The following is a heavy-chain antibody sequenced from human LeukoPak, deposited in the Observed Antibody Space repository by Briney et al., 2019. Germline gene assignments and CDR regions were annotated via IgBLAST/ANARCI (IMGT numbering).Heavy chain of an antibody. CDR3: TTEYSRGWYYFDY. J-gene: IGHJ4*02. CDR2: IKSKTDGGTT. D-gene: IGHD6-19*01. Sequence: PGGSLRLSCAASGFTFSNAWMSWVRQAPGKGLEWVGRIKSKTDGGTTDYAAPVKGRFTISRDDSKNTLYLQMNSLKTEDTAVYYCTTEYSRGWYYFDYGGQGPLVTVS. CDR1: GFTFSNAW. V-gene: IGHV3-15*01.